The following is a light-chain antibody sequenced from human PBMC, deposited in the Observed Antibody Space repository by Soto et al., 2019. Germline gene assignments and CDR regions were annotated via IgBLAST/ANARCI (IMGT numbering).Light chain of an antibody. J-gene: IGKJ4*01. CDR3: QQRSKWPLA. Sequence: IVMTQSPATRSVSPGERATLSCRASQSVSSNLAWYQQKPGQAPRLLIYGASTRATGIPARFSGSGSGTELTLTISSLQSEDFAVYYCQQRSKWPLAFGGGTKVNI. V-gene: IGKV3-15*01. CDR1: QSVSSN. CDR2: GAS.